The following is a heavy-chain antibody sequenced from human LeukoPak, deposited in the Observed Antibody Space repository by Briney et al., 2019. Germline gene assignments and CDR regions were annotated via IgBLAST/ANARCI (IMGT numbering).Heavy chain of an antibody. D-gene: IGHD2-2*01. J-gene: IGHJ4*02. Sequence: GGSLRLSCAASGFTFSSYSMNWVRQAPGKGLEWVSSISSSSSYIYYADSVKGRFTISRDNAKNSLYLQMNSLRAEDTAVYYCARASSTSGMDYFDYWGQGTLVTVSS. CDR3: ARASSTSGMDYFDY. CDR1: GFTFSSYS. CDR2: ISSSSSYI. V-gene: IGHV3-21*01.